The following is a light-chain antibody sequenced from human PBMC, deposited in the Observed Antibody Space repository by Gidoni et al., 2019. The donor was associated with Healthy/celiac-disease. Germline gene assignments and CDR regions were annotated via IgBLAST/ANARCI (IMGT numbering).Light chain of an antibody. V-gene: IGKV3-11*01. CDR2: DAS. CDR3: QQRSNWPPSLT. Sequence: EIVLTHSPATLSLSPGERATLSCRASQSVGSYLAWYQQKPGQAPRLLIYDASNRATGIPARFSGSGSGTDFTLTISSLEPEDFAVYYCQQRSNWPPSLTFGGGTKVEIK. CDR1: QSVGSY. J-gene: IGKJ4*01.